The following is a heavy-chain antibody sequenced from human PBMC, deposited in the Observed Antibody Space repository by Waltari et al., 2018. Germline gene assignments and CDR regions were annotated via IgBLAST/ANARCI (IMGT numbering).Heavy chain of an antibody. CDR3: AREVGGSSWSTTPRGDAFDI. CDR2: IYFAGGT. Sequence: QLQLRESGPGLLKPSETLSLTCSVSGDSIGSGYYYWGWIRQAPGKGLGWIGSIYFAGGTSYTPTRKSRLTISGDTSKNQFSLRLSSVTAADTAVYYCAREVGGSSWSTTPRGDAFDIWGQGTMVTVSS. CDR1: GDSIGSGYYY. J-gene: IGHJ3*02. D-gene: IGHD6-13*01. V-gene: IGHV4-39*07.